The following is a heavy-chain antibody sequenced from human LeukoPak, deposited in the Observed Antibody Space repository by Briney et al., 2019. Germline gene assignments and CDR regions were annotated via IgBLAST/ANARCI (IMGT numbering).Heavy chain of an antibody. D-gene: IGHD2-2*01. CDR2: IYPGDSDT. CDR1: GYSFTSYW. V-gene: IGHV5-51*01. Sequence: GESLKISCKGSGYSFTSYWIGWVRQMPGKGLEWMGIIYPGDSDTRYSPSFQGQVTISADKSISTAYLQWCSLKASDTAMYYCARVPYCSSTSCLPFDYWGQGTLITVSS. CDR3: ARVPYCSSTSCLPFDY. J-gene: IGHJ4*02.